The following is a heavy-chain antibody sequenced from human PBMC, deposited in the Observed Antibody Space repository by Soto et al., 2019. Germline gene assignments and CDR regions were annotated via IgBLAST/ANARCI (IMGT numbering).Heavy chain of an antibody. Sequence: GGSLRLSCAASGFTFSSYWVHWVRQAPGKGLVWVSRINSDGSSTSYADSVKGRFTISRDNAKNTLYLQMNSLRAEDTAVYYCARALGYCSGSSCPRTQNWIDPWGQGTLVTVSS. V-gene: IGHV3-74*01. CDR1: GFTFSSYW. CDR3: ARALGYCSGSSCPRTQNWIDP. CDR2: INSDGSST. D-gene: IGHD2-15*01. J-gene: IGHJ5*02.